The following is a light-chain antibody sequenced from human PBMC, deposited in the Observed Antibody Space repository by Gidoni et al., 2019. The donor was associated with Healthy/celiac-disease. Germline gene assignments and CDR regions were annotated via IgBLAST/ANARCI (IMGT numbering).Light chain of an antibody. CDR1: QSVSSSY. V-gene: IGKV3-20*01. CDR2: GAS. J-gene: IGKJ2*01. Sequence: EIVLMQSPGTPSLSPGERATLSCSASQSVSSSYLAWYQQKPGQAPRLLIYGASSRATGIPDRFSGSGSGTDFTLTISRLEPEDFAVYYCQQYGSSLGTFGQGTKLEIK. CDR3: QQYGSSLGT.